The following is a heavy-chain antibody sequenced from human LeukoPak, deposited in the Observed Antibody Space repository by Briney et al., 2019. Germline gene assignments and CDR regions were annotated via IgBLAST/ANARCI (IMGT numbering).Heavy chain of an antibody. CDR3: ARARRDYYDSSGYPPNFDY. Sequence: PGGSLRLSCAASGFTISSNYMSWVRQAPGKGLEWVSVIYSGGSTYYADSVKGRFTISRDNSKNTLYLQMNSLRAEDTAVYYCARARRDYYDSSGYPPNFDYWGQGTLVTVSS. D-gene: IGHD3-22*01. J-gene: IGHJ4*02. V-gene: IGHV3-53*01. CDR2: IYSGGST. CDR1: GFTISSNY.